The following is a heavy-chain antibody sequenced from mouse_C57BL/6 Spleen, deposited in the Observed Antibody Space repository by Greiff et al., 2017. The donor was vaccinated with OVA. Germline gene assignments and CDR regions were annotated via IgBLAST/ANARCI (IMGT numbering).Heavy chain of an antibody. V-gene: IGHV1-82*01. CDR3: ARDYYGSSYENFDY. Sequence: VQLQESGPELVKPGASVKISCKASGYAFSSSWMNWVKQRPGKGLEWIGRIYPGDGDTNYNGKLKGKATLTADKSSSTAYMQLSSLTSEDSAVYFCARDYYGSSYENFDYWGKGTTLTVSS. J-gene: IGHJ2*01. CDR1: GYAFSSSW. D-gene: IGHD1-1*01. CDR2: IYPGDGDT.